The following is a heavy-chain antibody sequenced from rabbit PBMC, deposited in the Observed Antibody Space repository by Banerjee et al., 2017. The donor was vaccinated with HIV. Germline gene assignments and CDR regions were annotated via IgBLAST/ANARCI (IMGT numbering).Heavy chain of an antibody. J-gene: IGHJ6*01. CDR1: GFDFSSYW. D-gene: IGHD8-1*01. Sequence: QEQLVESGGGLVQPEGSLTLTCKASGFDFSSYWISWVRQAPGKGLEWIACIYAGSSGSTYYASWAKGRFTISKTSSTTVTLQMTSLTAADTATYFCARDTGSSFSSYGMDLWGQGTLVTVS. CDR3: ARDTGSSFSSYGMDL. CDR2: IYAGSSGST. V-gene: IGHV1S45*01.